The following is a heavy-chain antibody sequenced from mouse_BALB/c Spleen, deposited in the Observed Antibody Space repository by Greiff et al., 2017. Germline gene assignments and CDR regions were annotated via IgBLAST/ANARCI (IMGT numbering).Heavy chain of an antibody. V-gene: IGHV1-80*01. CDR2: IYPGDGDT. J-gene: IGHJ2*01. Sequence: VKLVESGAELVRPGSSVKISCKASGYAFSSYWMNWVKQRPGQGLEWIGQIYPGDGDTNYNGKFKGKATLTADKSSSTAYMQLSSLTSEDSAVYFCARGIIFDYWGQGTTLTVSS. CDR1: GYAFSSYW. CDR3: ARGIIFDY.